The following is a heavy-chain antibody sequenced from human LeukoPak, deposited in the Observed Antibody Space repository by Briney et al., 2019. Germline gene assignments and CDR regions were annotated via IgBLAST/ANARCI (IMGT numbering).Heavy chain of an antibody. CDR3: ARSQGYSYGPYFDY. D-gene: IGHD5-18*01. CDR1: GFTFSSYA. Sequence: PGGSLRLSCAASGFTFSSYAMHWVRQAPGKGLEWVAVISYEGSNKYYADSVKGRFTISRDNSKNTLYLQMNSLRAEDTAVYYCARSQGYSYGPYFDYWGQGTLVTVSS. V-gene: IGHV3-30-3*01. J-gene: IGHJ4*02. CDR2: ISYEGSNK.